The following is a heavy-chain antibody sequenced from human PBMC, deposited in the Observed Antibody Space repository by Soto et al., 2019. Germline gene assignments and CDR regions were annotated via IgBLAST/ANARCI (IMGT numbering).Heavy chain of an antibody. CDR2: IDPYDSYT. V-gene: IGHV5-10-1*01. CDR1: GYTFTSYW. D-gene: IGHD2-15*01. Sequence: GESLKISCKGSGYTFTSYWITWVRQMPGKGLEWMGRIDPYDSYTDYSPSFQGHVTISADKSISTAYLQWSSLKASDIAMYYCVRHRYHGMGVWGEGTTVTVSS. J-gene: IGHJ6*04. CDR3: VRHRYHGMGV.